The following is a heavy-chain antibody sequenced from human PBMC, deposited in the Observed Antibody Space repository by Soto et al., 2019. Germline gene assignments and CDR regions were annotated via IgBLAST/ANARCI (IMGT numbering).Heavy chain of an antibody. Sequence: QVQLQESGPGLVQPSETLSLTCTVSGVFINYYYWGWMRQPPGQGLEFVGFIYYTGATDYNPSLRSRVTLSLDTSKKEVAVRLNSVTAADTAIYYCARWNEGLDYWGQGVLVTVSS. CDR1: GVFINYYY. CDR3: ARWNEGLDY. CDR2: IYYTGAT. D-gene: IGHD1-1*01. J-gene: IGHJ4*02. V-gene: IGHV4-59*01.